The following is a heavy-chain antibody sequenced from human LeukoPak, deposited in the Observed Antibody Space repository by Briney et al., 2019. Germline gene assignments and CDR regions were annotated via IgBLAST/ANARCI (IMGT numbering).Heavy chain of an antibody. CDR1: GYTLTELS. V-gene: IGHV1-24*01. Sequence: ASVKVSCKVSGYTLTELSMHWVRQAPGKGLEWMGGFDPEDGETIYAQKFQGRVTMTEDTSTDTAYMELSSLRSEDTAVYYCATRDSSGYYYYCDYWGQGTLVTVSS. J-gene: IGHJ4*02. D-gene: IGHD3-22*01. CDR2: FDPEDGET. CDR3: ATRDSSGYYYYCDY.